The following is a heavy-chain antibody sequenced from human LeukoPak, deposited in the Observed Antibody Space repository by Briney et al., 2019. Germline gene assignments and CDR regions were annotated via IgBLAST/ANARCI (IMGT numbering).Heavy chain of an antibody. Sequence: SETLSLTCTVFGGSISSYYWSWIRQPPGKGLEWIGYIYYSGSTNYNPSLKSRVTISVDTSKNQFSLKLSSVTAADTAVYYCARTVGMATNWFDPWGQGTLVTVSS. CDR2: IYYSGST. V-gene: IGHV4-59*08. CDR1: GGSISSYY. J-gene: IGHJ5*02. D-gene: IGHD5-24*01. CDR3: ARTVGMATNWFDP.